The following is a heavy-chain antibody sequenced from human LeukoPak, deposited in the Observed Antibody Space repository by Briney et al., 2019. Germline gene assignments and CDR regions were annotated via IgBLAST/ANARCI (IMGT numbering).Heavy chain of an antibody. D-gene: IGHD6-19*01. J-gene: IGHJ4*02. V-gene: IGHV1-24*01. CDR1: GYTLTELS. CDR2: FDPEDGET. CDR3: ATGVGYSSGWYTLDY. Sequence: GASVKVSRKVSGYTLTELSMHWVRQAPGKGLEWMGGFDPEDGETIYAQKFQGRVTMTEDTSTDTAYMELSSLRSEDTAMYYCATGVGYSSGWYTLDYWGQGTLVTVSS.